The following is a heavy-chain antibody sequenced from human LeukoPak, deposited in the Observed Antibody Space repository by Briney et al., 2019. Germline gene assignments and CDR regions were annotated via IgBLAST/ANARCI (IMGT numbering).Heavy chain of an antibody. CDR2: ISAYNGNT. CDR1: GYTFIGYY. V-gene: IGHV1-18*04. CDR3: ARAEAVRPFDY. J-gene: IGHJ4*02. Sequence: GASVKVSCKTSGYTFIGYYMHWVRQAPGQGLEWMGWISAYNGNTNYAQKLRGRVTMTTDTSTSTAYMELRSLRSDDTAVYYCARAEAVRPFDYWGQGTLVTVSS. D-gene: IGHD3-22*01.